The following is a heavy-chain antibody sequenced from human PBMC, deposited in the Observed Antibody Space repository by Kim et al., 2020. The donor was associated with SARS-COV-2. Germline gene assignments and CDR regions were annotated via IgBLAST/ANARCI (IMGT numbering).Heavy chain of an antibody. CDR3: AREGMRDGMDV. J-gene: IGHJ6*02. D-gene: IGHD3-10*01. V-gene: IGHV3-30*01. CDR2: K. Sequence: KYDADSVKGRFTISRDNSKNTLYLQMNSLRAEDTAVYYCAREGMRDGMDVWGQGTTVTVSS.